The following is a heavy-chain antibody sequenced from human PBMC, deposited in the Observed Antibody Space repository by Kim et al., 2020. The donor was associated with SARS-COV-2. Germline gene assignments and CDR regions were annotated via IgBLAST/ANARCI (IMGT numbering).Heavy chain of an antibody. CDR3: ARHKVGATKRSYYYYGMDV. V-gene: IGHV5-51*01. J-gene: IGHJ6*02. D-gene: IGHD1-26*01. CDR1: GYSFTSYW. CDR2: IYPGDSDT. Sequence: GESLKISCKGSGYSFTSYWIGWVRQMPGKGLEWMGIIYPGDSDTRYSPSFQGQVTISADKSISTAYLQWSSLKASDTAMYYCARHKVGATKRSYYYYGMDVWGQGTTVTVSS.